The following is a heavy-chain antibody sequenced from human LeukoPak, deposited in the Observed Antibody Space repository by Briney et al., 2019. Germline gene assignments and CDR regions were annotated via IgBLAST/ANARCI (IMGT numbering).Heavy chain of an antibody. CDR3: ARAGNYDILTGYSLFTFDI. Sequence: SQTLSLTCTVSGGSISSGDYYWSWIRQPPGKGLEWIGYIYYSGSTYYNPSLKSRVTISVDTSKNQFSLKLSSVTAADTAVYYCARAGNYDILTGYSLFTFDIWGQGTMVTVSS. J-gene: IGHJ3*02. CDR2: IYYSGST. V-gene: IGHV4-30-4*08. D-gene: IGHD3-9*01. CDR1: GGSISSGDYY.